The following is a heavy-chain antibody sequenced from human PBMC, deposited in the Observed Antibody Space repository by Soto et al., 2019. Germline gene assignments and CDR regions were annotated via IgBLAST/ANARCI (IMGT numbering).Heavy chain of an antibody. J-gene: IGHJ5*02. CDR1: GGSIGEKY. D-gene: IGHD6-13*01. V-gene: IGHV4-4*07. CDR2: IFANGHT. Sequence: PSETLSLTCIVSGGSIGEKYWSYFGHPPGKGLEWIGLIFANGHTDYNPSLKSRVTMSVDASKNQFSLRLTSMTAADTAVYYCVASLAASGLNWLDPWGRGTLVTVSS. CDR3: VASLAASGLNWLDP.